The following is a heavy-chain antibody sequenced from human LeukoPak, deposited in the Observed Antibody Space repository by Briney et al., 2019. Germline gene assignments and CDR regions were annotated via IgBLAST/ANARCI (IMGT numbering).Heavy chain of an antibody. CDR3: ARVYYSNSYDYWYFDL. D-gene: IGHD6-13*01. Sequence: SETLSLTCTVSGGPISSYYWSWIRQPPGKGLEWIGYIYYSGSTNYNPSLKSRVTISVDTSKNQFSLKLSSVTAADTAVYYCARVYYSNSYDYWYFDLWGRGTLVTVSS. CDR2: IYYSGST. V-gene: IGHV4-59*01. CDR1: GGPISSYY. J-gene: IGHJ2*01.